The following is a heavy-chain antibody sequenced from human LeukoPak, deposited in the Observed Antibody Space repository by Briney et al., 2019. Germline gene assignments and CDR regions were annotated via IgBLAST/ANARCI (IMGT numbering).Heavy chain of an antibody. CDR1: ALTIRVN. CDR2: ILYDGHHK. D-gene: IGHD3-3*02. Sequence: PGGSLRLSCTASALTIRVNMLWVRRAAGRGVQWWSGILYDGHHKNFAHSVKGRITISRDNSKNTLFLQMINLQTEDTAVYYCAGDPNRIFSVGGGYFALWGRGTLVTVSS. J-gene: IGHJ2*01. CDR3: AGDPNRIFSVGGGYFAL. V-gene: IGHV3-30*03.